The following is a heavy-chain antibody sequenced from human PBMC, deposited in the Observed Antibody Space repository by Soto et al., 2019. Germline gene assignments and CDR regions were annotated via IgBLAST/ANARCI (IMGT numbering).Heavy chain of an antibody. D-gene: IGHD2-2*01. Sequence: VQLQESGPGLVKPSGTLSLICAVSGGSISESNWWNWVRQTPGKGLEWVGEIYHSGHTNYNPSLKSRIAISVDKAKYQFSLNLTSVTAADTATYYCARGPSSSWLDSWGQGRLVIVSS. CDR2: IYHSGHT. CDR1: GGSISESNW. J-gene: IGHJ5*01. V-gene: IGHV4-4*02. CDR3: ARGPSSSWLDS.